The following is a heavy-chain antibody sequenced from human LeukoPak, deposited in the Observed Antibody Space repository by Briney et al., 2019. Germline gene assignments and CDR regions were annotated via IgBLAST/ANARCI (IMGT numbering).Heavy chain of an antibody. J-gene: IGHJ4*02. D-gene: IGHD6-13*01. CDR1: GGSVSSGSYY. CDR2: VSYSGCT. CDR3: ARGGAADYFDY. Sequence: PSETLSLTCTVSGGSVSSGSYYWSWIRQPPGKGLEWIGYVSYSGCTNSNPSLKSRVTISVDTSKNQFSLKLSSVTAADTAVYYCARGGAADYFDYWGQGTLVTVSS. V-gene: IGHV4-61*01.